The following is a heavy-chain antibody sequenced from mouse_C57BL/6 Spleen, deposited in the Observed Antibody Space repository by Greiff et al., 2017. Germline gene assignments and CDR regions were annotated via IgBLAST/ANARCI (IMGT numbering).Heavy chain of an antibody. V-gene: IGHV1-72*01. Sequence: QVQLQQPGAELVKPGASVKLSCKASGYTFTSYWMHWVKPRPGRGLEWIGRIDPNSGGTKYNEKFKSKATLTVDKPSSTAYMQLSSLTSEDSAVYYCARSITKVVATGFDYWGQGTTLTVSS. J-gene: IGHJ2*01. CDR3: ARSITKVVATGFDY. D-gene: IGHD1-1*01. CDR2: IDPNSGGT. CDR1: GYTFTSYW.